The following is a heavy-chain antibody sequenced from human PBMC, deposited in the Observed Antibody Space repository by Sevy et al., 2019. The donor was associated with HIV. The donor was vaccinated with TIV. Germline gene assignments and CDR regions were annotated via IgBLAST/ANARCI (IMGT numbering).Heavy chain of an antibody. CDR2: ISAYNGNT. Sequence: ASVKVSCKASGYTFTSYGISWVRQAPGQGLEWMGWISAYNGNTNYAQKLQGRVTMTTDTSTSTAYMELRSLRSDDTAVYYCARQHLAAASDAFDIWGQGTMVTVSS. CDR3: ARQHLAAASDAFDI. V-gene: IGHV1-18*01. D-gene: IGHD6-13*01. CDR1: GYTFTSYG. J-gene: IGHJ3*02.